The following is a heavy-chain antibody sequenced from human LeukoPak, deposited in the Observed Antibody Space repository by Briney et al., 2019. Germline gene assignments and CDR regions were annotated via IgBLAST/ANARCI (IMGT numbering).Heavy chain of an antibody. V-gene: IGHV1-46*01. CDR1: GYTLTSYY. Sequence: GASVKVSCKASGYTLTSYYMHWVRQAPGQGLEWMGIINPSGGSTSYAQKFQGRVTMTRDTSTSTVCMELSSLRSEDTAVYYCARDGYSYGQGRYYYYYYMDVWGKGTTVTVSS. CDR2: INPSGGST. J-gene: IGHJ6*03. D-gene: IGHD5-18*01. CDR3: ARDGYSYGQGRYYYYYYMDV.